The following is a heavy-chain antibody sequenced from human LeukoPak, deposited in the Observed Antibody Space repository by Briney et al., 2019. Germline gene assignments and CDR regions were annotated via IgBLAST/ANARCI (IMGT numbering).Heavy chain of an antibody. CDR3: ARGIDYDFWSGYSSYYYYMDV. CDR2: TYYRSKLYN. D-gene: IGHD3-3*01. Sequence: SQTLSLTCAISGDIVSSNSAAWHWIRQSPSRGLEWLGRTYYRSKLYNDYAVSVKSRITINPDTSKNQFSLQLNSVTPEDTAVYYCARGIDYDFWSGYSSYYYYMDVWGKGTTVTVSS. V-gene: IGHV6-1*01. J-gene: IGHJ6*03. CDR1: GDIVSSNSAA.